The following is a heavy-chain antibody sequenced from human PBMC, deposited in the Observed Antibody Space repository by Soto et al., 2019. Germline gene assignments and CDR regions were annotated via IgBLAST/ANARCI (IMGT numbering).Heavy chain of an antibody. D-gene: IGHD2-8*02. Sequence: SETLSLTCTVSGGSISCGDYYWRWIRQPPGKGLEWIGEINHSGSTNYNPSLKSRVTISVDTSKNQFSLKLTSVTAADTAVYYCARDKITGLFDYWGQGTLVTVSS. CDR3: ARDKITGLFDY. J-gene: IGHJ4*02. CDR1: GGSISCGDYY. CDR2: INHSGST. V-gene: IGHV4-39*07.